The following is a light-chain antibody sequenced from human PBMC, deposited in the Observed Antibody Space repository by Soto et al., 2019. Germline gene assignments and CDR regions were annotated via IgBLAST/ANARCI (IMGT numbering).Light chain of an antibody. J-gene: IGKJ2*01. V-gene: IGKV3-20*01. CDR1: QSVTSGY. Sequence: IVVTQSPGTLSLSPGERATLSCRASQSVTSGYVAWYQQKPGQAPRLLMYSESSRATGIPDRFSGRGSGTDFTLTISRLEPEDFAVYYCQVYGSSPMYTFGQGTKLEIK. CDR3: QVYGSSPMYT. CDR2: SES.